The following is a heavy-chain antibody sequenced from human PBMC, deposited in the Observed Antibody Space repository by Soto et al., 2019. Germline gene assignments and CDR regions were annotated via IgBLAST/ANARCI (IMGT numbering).Heavy chain of an antibody. D-gene: IGHD3-9*01. Sequence: QVQLQESGPGRVNPSGTLSLTCAVSGGSITSNWWSWVRQPPGKGLEWIGAIPHGGSFHYNPSHRSRGTIPIGKSKNQWSLKLASVTAADTAGHYCVRNDWYRFDPWGRGTLVTVSS. J-gene: IGHJ5*02. CDR3: VRNDWYRFDP. CDR1: GGSITSNW. CDR2: IPHGGSF. V-gene: IGHV4-4*02.